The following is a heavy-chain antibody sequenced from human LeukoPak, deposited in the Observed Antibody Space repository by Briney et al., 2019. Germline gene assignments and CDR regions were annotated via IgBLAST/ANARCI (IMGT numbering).Heavy chain of an antibody. Sequence: SETLSLTCTVSGGSISSSSYYWGWIRQPPGKGLEWIGSIYYSGSTYYNPSLKSRVTISVDTSKNQFSLKLSSVTAADTAVYYCAREASQCGGDCYSEWYYYYYMDVWGKGTTVTVSS. J-gene: IGHJ6*03. CDR2: IYYSGST. D-gene: IGHD2-21*02. CDR3: AREASQCGGDCYSEWYYYYYMDV. V-gene: IGHV4-39*07. CDR1: GGSISSSSYY.